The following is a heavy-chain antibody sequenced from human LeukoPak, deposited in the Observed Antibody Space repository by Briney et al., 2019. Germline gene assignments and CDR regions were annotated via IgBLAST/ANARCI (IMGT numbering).Heavy chain of an antibody. CDR1: GFTLSCYW. V-gene: IGHV3-7*01. CDR2: IKQDGSEK. Sequence: VQPGGSLRLSFAASGFTLSCYWMSWVRQAPGKGVGGVANIKQDGSEKYYVDSVKGRFTISRDNAKNSLYLQMNSLRAEDTAVYYCAREYRGYSGYDYSWYFDYWGQGTLVTVSS. CDR3: AREYRGYSGYDYSWYFDY. D-gene: IGHD5-12*01. J-gene: IGHJ4*02.